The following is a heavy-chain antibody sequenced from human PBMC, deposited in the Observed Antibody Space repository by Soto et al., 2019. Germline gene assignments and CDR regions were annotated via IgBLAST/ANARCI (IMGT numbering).Heavy chain of an antibody. V-gene: IGHV3-23*01. CDR2: ISGSGDST. D-gene: IGHD3-16*01. J-gene: IGHJ3*02. CDR3: AKDRTYTAFGGFDT. CDR1: GFAFSSYA. Sequence: GGSLRLSCAASGFAFSSYAMSWVRLAPGKGLEWVSAISGSGDSTHYADSVKGRFTISRDNSKNTLYLQMNSLRAEDTAVYSCAKDRTYTAFGGFDTWGQGTLVTVSS.